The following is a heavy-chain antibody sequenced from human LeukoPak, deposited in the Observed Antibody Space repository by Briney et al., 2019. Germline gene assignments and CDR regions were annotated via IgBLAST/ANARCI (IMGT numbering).Heavy chain of an antibody. V-gene: IGHV3-11*04. CDR2: ISTSGSII. J-gene: IGHJ4*02. CDR1: GFTFNDYY. Sequence: GGSLRLSCAASGFTFNDYYMSWIRQAPGKGLEWVSYISTSGSIIYYADSVKGRFTISRDNAKNSLYLEMNSLRADDTAVYYCVREAPPGGGKPSLDCGGQGPLVTVSA. D-gene: IGHD3-16*01. CDR3: VREAPPGGGKPSLDC.